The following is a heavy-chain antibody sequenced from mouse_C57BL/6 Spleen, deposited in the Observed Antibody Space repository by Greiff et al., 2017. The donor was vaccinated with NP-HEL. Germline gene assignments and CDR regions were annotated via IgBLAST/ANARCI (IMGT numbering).Heavy chain of an antibody. CDR3: ARTHGYYLMDY. V-gene: IGHV1-69*01. J-gene: IGHJ4*01. Sequence: VQLQQPGAELVMPGASVKLSCKASGYTFTSYWMHWVKQRPGQGLEWIGEIDPSDSYTNYNQKFKGKSTLTVGKSSSTAYMQLSSLTSEDSAVYYCARTHGYYLMDYWGQGTSVTVSS. CDR1: GYTFTSYW. CDR2: IDPSDSYT. D-gene: IGHD2-3*01.